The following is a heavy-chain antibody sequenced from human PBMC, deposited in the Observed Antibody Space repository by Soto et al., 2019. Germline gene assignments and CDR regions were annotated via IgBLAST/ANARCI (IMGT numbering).Heavy chain of an antibody. CDR1: GYTFTGYY. CDR2: INPNSGGT. V-gene: IGHV1-2*02. Sequence: ASVKVSCKASGYTFTGYYMHWGRQAPGQGLEWMGWINPNSGGTNYAQKFQGRVTMTRDTSISTAYMELSRLRSDDKAVYYCARDRITIFGVVRMTIDYWGQGTLVTVS. D-gene: IGHD3-3*01. CDR3: ARDRITIFGVVRMTIDY. J-gene: IGHJ4*02.